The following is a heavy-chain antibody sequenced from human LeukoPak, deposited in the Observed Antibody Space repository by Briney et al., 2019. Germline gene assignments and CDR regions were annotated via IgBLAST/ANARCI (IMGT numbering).Heavy chain of an antibody. J-gene: IGHJ6*02. Sequence: GRSLRLSCAATGFTFSSFSMHWVRQAPGKGLEWVAVTSYDGSNKYYADSVKGRFTISRDNSKNTPYLQMNSLRTEDTAVYYCAKGRVGANGYYYYGMDVWGQGTTVTVSS. CDR3: AKGRVGANGYYYYGMDV. D-gene: IGHD1-26*01. CDR2: TSYDGSNK. CDR1: GFTFSSFS. V-gene: IGHV3-30*18.